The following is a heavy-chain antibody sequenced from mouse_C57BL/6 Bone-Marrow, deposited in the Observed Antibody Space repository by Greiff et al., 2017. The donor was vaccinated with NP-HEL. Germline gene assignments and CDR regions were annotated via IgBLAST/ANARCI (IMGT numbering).Heavy chain of an antibody. J-gene: IGHJ4*01. D-gene: IGHD1-1*01. CDR3: ARGRFITTVVATRYYAMDY. Sequence: QVQLQQPGAELVKPGASVKLSCKASGYTFTSYWMHWVKQRPGRGLEWIGRIDPNSGGTKYNEKFKSKATLTVDKPSSTAYMQLSSLTSEDSAVYYCARGRFITTVVATRYYAMDYWGQGTSVTVSS. CDR1: GYTFTSYW. CDR2: IDPNSGGT. V-gene: IGHV1-72*01.